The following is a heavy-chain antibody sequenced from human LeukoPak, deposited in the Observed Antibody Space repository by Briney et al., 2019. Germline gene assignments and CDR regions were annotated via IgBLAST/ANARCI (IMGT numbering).Heavy chain of an antibody. V-gene: IGHV4-59*12. CDR1: GDSISSYY. Sequence: SETLSLTCTVSGDSISSYYWGWIRQPPGKGLEWIGYIYYDGSTNYNPSLKSRVTISVDTSKNQFSLKLSSVTAADTAVYYCARALVRATMVWYFDLWGRGILVTVSS. J-gene: IGHJ2*01. D-gene: IGHD5-12*01. CDR2: IYYDGST. CDR3: ARALVRATMVWYFDL.